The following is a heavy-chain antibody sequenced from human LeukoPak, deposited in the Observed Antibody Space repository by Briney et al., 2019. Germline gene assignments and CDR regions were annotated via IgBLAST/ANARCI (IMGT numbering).Heavy chain of an antibody. CDR1: GFTFSSYA. J-gene: IGHJ4*02. D-gene: IGHD6-13*01. Sequence: GRSLRLSCAASGFTFSSYAMHWVRQAPGKGLEWVAVISYDGSNKYYADSVKGRFTISRDNSKNTLYLQMNSPRAEDTAVYYCARDSRDGTFDYWGQGTLVTVSS. CDR3: ARDSRDGTFDY. CDR2: ISYDGSNK. V-gene: IGHV3-30-3*01.